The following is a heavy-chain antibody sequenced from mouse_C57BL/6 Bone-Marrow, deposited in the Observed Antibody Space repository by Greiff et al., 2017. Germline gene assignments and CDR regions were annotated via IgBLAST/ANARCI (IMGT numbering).Heavy chain of an antibody. J-gene: IGHJ1*03. CDR3: AREGITTVVAPFDV. Sequence: QVQLQQPGAELVRPGSSVKLSCKASGYTFTSYWMDWVKQRPGQGLEWIGNIYPSDSETHYNQKFKDKATLTVDKSSSTAYMQLSSRTSEDSAVYDCAREGITTVVAPFDVWGTGTTVTVSS. CDR2: IYPSDSET. CDR1: GYTFTSYW. V-gene: IGHV1-61*01. D-gene: IGHD1-1*01.